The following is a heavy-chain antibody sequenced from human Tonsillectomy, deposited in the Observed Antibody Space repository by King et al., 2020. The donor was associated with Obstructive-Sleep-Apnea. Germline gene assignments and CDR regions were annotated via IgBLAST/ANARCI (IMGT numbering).Heavy chain of an antibody. CDR3: ARDHGVVTVEYYYYGMDV. V-gene: IGHV3-7*01. D-gene: IGHD2-21*02. CDR1: GFTFSSYW. J-gene: IGHJ6*02. CDR2: IKQDGSEK. Sequence: VQLVESGGGLVQPGGSLRLSCAASGFTFSSYWMSWVRQAPGKGLEWVANIKQDGSEKYYVDSVKGRFTVSRDNAKNSLYLQMNNLRAEDTAVYYCARDHGVVTVEYYYYGMDVWGQGTTVTVSS.